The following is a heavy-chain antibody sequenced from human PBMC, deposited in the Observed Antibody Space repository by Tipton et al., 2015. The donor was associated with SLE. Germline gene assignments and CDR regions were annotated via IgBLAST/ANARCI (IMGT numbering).Heavy chain of an antibody. D-gene: IGHD4-17*01. CDR1: GDSISSGTYY. V-gene: IGHV4-61*02. Sequence: TLSLTCTVFGDSISSGTYYWSWIRQPAGKGLEWIGRIHPSGSTNHNPSLRGRVTVSLDTSKNQFSLKLSSLTAADTAVYYCARHAGDYAYFDSWGQGTLVTVSS. CDR3: ARHAGDYAYFDS. J-gene: IGHJ4*02. CDR2: IHPSGST.